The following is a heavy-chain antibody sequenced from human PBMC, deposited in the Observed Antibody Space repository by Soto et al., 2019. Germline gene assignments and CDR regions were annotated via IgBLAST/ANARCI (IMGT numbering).Heavy chain of an antibody. V-gene: IGHV1-18*01. CDR1: GYTFSSFG. Sequence: ASVTVSCKASGYTFSSFGINWLRQAPGQGLEWMGWISAYNGNTKYAQKLQGRVTTTTDTSTSTAYMELRSLRSDDTAVYYCARVVRMGFGGGRYGMDVWGQGTTVTVSS. CDR2: ISAYNGNT. CDR3: ARVVRMGFGGGRYGMDV. J-gene: IGHJ6*02. D-gene: IGHD3-10*01.